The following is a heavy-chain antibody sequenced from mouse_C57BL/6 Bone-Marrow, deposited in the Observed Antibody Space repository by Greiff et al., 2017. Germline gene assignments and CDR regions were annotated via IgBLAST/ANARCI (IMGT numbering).Heavy chain of an antibody. D-gene: IGHD1-1*01. J-gene: IGHJ2*01. Sequence: VQLQQSGAELARPGASVKLSCKASGYTFTSYGISWVKQRTGQGLEWIGEIYPRSGNTYYNEKFKGKATLTADKSSSTAYMELRSLTSEASAVYFCAREREYYGLDYWGQGTTLTVSS. CDR2: IYPRSGNT. CDR3: AREREYYGLDY. CDR1: GYTFTSYG. V-gene: IGHV1-81*01.